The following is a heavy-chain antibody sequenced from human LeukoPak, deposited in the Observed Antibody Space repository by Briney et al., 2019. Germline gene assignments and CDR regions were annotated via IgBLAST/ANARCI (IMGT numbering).Heavy chain of an antibody. CDR3: ARDSASLWSVQLSGWFAP. D-gene: IGHD3-10*01. Sequence: GGSLRLSCAASGFTFSSYSMNWVRQAPGKGLEWVSSISSSSSYIYYADSVKGRFTISRDNAKYSLYLQMNSLRAEDTAVYYCARDSASLWSVQLSGWFAPWGQGTLVTVSS. CDR1: GFTFSSYS. J-gene: IGHJ5*02. CDR2: ISSSSSYI. V-gene: IGHV3-21*01.